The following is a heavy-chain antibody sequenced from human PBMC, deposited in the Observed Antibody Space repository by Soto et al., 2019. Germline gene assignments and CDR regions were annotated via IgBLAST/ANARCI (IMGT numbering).Heavy chain of an antibody. CDR2: ISGSGGST. CDR1: GITFSSYA. D-gene: IGHD3-10*01. Sequence: GGSLRLSCEASGITFSSYAMRWVRQAPGKGLEWVSAISGSGGSTYYADSVKGRFAISRDNSKNTLYLQMNSLRAEDTAVYYCAKAPGGYYGMDAWGQGTTVTVSS. CDR3: AKAPGGYYGMDA. J-gene: IGHJ6*02. V-gene: IGHV3-23*01.